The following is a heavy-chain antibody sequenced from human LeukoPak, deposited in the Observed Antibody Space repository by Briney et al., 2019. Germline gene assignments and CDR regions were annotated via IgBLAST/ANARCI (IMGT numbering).Heavy chain of an antibody. CDR2: INHSGST. D-gene: IGHD6-19*01. Sequence: KPSETLSLTCAVYGGSFSGYYWSWIRQPPGKGLEWIGEINHSGSTNYNPSLKSRVTISVDKSKNQFSLKLSSVTAADTAVYYCARAPPYGSGWSKGVLDYWGQGTLVTVSS. J-gene: IGHJ4*02. CDR1: GGSFSGYY. CDR3: ARAPPYGSGWSKGVLDY. V-gene: IGHV4-34*01.